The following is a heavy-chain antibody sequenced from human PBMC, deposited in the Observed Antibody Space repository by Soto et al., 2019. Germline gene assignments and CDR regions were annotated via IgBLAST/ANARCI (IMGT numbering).Heavy chain of an antibody. V-gene: IGHV3-30-3*01. Sequence: QPGGSLRLSCAASGFTFSSYAMHWVRQAPGKGLEWVAVISYDGSNKYYADSVKGRFTISRDNSKNTLYLQMNSLRAEDTAVYYCARDGLSGWSYWGQGTLVTVSS. J-gene: IGHJ4*02. CDR2: ISYDGSNK. CDR1: GFTFSSYA. CDR3: ARDGLSGWSY. D-gene: IGHD6-19*01.